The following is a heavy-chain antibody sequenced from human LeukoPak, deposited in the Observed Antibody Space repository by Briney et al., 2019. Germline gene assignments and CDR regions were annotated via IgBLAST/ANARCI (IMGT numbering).Heavy chain of an antibody. Sequence: SGGSLRLSCAASGFIFSDYRMGWVRQAPGKGLEWVSTITDSNGRTYYADSVKGRFTISSDNSKNTVYLQMNSLRAEDTAVYFCAKRHSANGLDYWGQGTLVTVSS. V-gene: IGHV3-23*01. D-gene: IGHD2-8*01. J-gene: IGHJ4*02. CDR3: AKRHSANGLDY. CDR1: GFIFSDYR. CDR2: ITDSNGRT.